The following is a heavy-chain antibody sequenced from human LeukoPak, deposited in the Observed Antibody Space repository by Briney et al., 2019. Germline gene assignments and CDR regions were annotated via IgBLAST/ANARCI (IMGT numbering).Heavy chain of an antibody. Sequence: PSETLSLTCTVSGGSISSGDYYWSWIRQPPGKGLEWIAYMYYSSSTYYNPSLKSRVTMSADTSKNQLSLKLSSVTAADTAAYYCARPYYYDSRIDPWGQGILVTVSS. CDR3: ARPYYYDSRIDP. CDR2: MYYSSST. CDR1: GGSISSGDYY. V-gene: IGHV4-30-4*01. J-gene: IGHJ5*02. D-gene: IGHD3-22*01.